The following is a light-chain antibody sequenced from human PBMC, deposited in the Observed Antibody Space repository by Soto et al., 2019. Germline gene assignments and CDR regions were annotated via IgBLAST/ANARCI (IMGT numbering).Light chain of an antibody. CDR2: DTS. J-gene: IGKJ4*01. V-gene: IGKV3-11*01. CDR3: QQRSNWPLT. Sequence: EIVLTQSPGTLSLSPGERATLSCRASQSVSSSYLAWYQQKPGQAPRLLIYDTSNRATGIPARFSGSGSGTDFTLTISSLEREDFAVYYCQQRSNWPLTFGGGTKVDIK. CDR1: QSVSSSY.